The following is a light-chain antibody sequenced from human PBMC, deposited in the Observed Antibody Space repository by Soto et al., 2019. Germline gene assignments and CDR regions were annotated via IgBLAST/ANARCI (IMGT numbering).Light chain of an antibody. CDR2: AAS. Sequence: DRGSITCRASQSISSWLAWFQQKPGKAPNLLISAASTLQSGVPSRFSGSGSETEFTLTISSLQPEDFATYSCQQSYSTPRTFGQGTRLEIK. CDR3: QQSYSTPRT. J-gene: IGKJ5*01. CDR1: QSISSW. V-gene: IGKV1-39*01.